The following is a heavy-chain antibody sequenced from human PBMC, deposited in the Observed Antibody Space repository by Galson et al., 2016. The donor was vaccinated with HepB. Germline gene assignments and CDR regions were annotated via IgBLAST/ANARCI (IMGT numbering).Heavy chain of an antibody. D-gene: IGHD6-19*01. CDR2: INPNSGDT. V-gene: IGHV1-2*02. Sequence: SCKASGFTFTVFYTHWVRQAPGQGLEWMGWINPNSGDTNLAQNFEGRVTMTRDTSNSTAYMELSGLRSDDTAVYYCARVSLGYSSGWYYAFDMWGQGTMVTVSA. CDR1: GFTFTVFY. J-gene: IGHJ3*02. CDR3: ARVSLGYSSGWYYAFDM.